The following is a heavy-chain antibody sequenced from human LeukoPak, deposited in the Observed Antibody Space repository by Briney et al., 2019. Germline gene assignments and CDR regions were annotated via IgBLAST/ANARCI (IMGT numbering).Heavy chain of an antibody. CDR3: AGSPKYSSSWYEYFQH. CDR1: GFTFSSYA. Sequence: PGRSLRLSCAASGFTFSSYAMHWVRQAPGKELEWVAAISHDGSNKYHADSVKGRFTISRDNSKNTVYLQMNSLRAEDTAVYFCAGSPKYSSSWYEYFQHWGQGTLVTVSS. V-gene: IGHV3-30*01. J-gene: IGHJ1*01. D-gene: IGHD6-13*01. CDR2: ISHDGSNK.